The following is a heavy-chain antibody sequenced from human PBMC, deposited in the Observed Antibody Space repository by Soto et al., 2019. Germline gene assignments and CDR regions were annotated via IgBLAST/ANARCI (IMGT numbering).Heavy chain of an antibody. CDR2: IYYSGTA. Sequence: SETLSLTCTVSGGSIIGSGFNWAWIRQPPGKGLEWIGYIYYSGTANYNPSLKSRVAIAVDTSKNQFSLRLSSVTAADTAVYYCARLFDGDYANLRYYYYYMDVWGKGTTVTVSS. V-gene: IGHV4-39*01. CDR3: ARLFDGDYANLRYYYYYMDV. D-gene: IGHD4-17*01. CDR1: GGSIIGSGFN. J-gene: IGHJ6*03.